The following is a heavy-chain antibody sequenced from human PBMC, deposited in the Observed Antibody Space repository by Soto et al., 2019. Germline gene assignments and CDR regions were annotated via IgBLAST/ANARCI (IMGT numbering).Heavy chain of an antibody. CDR3: ARGRDDTLWFGMPQTYNWFDP. J-gene: IGHJ5*02. CDR2: IYYSGST. V-gene: IGHV4-59*01. D-gene: IGHD3-10*01. Sequence: SETLSLTCTVSGGSISSYYWSWIRQPPGKGLEWIGYIYYSGSTNYNPSLKSRVTISVDTSKNQFSLKLSSVTAADTAVYYCARGRDDTLWFGMPQTYNWFDPWGQGTLVTVSS. CDR1: GGSISSYY.